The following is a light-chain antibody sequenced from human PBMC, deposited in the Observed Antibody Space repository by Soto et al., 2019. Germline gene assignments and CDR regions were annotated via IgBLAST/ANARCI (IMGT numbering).Light chain of an antibody. CDR2: DVS. CDR3: SSYASSSTYV. CDR1: SSDVGGYNH. V-gene: IGLV2-14*03. J-gene: IGLJ1*01. Sequence: SALTQPASVSGSPGQSITISCTGTSSDVGGYNHVSWYQQHPGKAPKLMIYDVSNRPSGVSNRFFGSKSGNTASLTISGLQAEDEADYYCSSYASSSTYVFGTGTKVTVL.